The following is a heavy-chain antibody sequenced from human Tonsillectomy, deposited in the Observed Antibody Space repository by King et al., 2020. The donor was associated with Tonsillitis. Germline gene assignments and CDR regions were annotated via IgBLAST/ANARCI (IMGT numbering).Heavy chain of an antibody. J-gene: IGHJ4*02. CDR1: GFTFSSYG. D-gene: IGHD3-3*01. Sequence: QLVQSGGGVVQPGRSLRLSCAASGFTFSSYGMHWVRQAPGKGLEWVAVISYDGSNKYYADSVKGRFTISRGNSKNTLYLQMNSLRAEDTAVYYCAKRGHVDFWSVYYTGPEYFDYWGQGTLVTVSS. V-gene: IGHV3-30*18. CDR3: AKRGHVDFWSVYYTGPEYFDY. CDR2: ISYDGSNK.